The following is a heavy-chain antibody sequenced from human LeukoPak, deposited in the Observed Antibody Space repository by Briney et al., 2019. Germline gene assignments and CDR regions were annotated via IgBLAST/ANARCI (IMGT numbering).Heavy chain of an antibody. CDR3: ARGTGRITIFSGFDY. J-gene: IGHJ4*02. Sequence: GGSLRLSCAASGFTFSSYWMHWVRHAPGKGLVWVSRINSDGSSTSYADSVKGRFTISRDNTKNTLYLQMNSLRAEDTAVYYCARGTGRITIFSGFDYWGQGTLVTVSS. V-gene: IGHV3-74*01. D-gene: IGHD3-9*01. CDR1: GFTFSSYW. CDR2: INSDGSST.